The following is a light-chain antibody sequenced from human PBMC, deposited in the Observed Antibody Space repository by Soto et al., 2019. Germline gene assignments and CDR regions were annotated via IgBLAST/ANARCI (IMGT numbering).Light chain of an antibody. J-gene: IGLJ2*01. CDR3: QSYDGTLTGVI. V-gene: IGLV1-40*01. CDR2: GNS. CDR1: SSNIGPGYD. Sequence: QAVVTQPPSVSGAPGQRVTISCTGSSSNIGPGYDVHWYQQFPGTAPKLLIYGNSNRPSGVPDRFSGSKSGTSGSLAITGLQAEDEADYFCQSYDGTLTGVIFGGGTKVTVL.